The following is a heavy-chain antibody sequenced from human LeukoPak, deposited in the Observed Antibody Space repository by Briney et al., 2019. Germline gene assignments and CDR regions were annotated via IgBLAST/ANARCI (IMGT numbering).Heavy chain of an antibody. J-gene: IGHJ4*02. Sequence: PGGSLRLSCVASGYTFSPYWMSWVRQTPGKGLEWVSSISSSSTYIYYADSMKGRFTISRDNAKNSLYLQMNSLRVEDTAVYYCARAAALDYWGQGTLVTVSS. CDR2: ISSSSTYI. CDR1: GYTFSPYW. D-gene: IGHD2-2*01. CDR3: ARAAALDY. V-gene: IGHV3-21*01.